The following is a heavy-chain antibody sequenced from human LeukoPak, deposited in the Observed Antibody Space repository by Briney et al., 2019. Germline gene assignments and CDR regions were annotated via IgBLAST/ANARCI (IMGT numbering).Heavy chain of an antibody. CDR3: AKEDYYDSSGYYFDYFDY. V-gene: IGHV3-23*01. D-gene: IGHD3-22*01. J-gene: IGHJ4*02. CDR1: KFTFSFYA. Sequence: GGSLRLSCAASKFTFSFYAMSWVRQAPGKGPEWVSTISGSGANTYYADSVKGRFTISRDNSKNTLYLQMNSLRAEDTAVYYCAKEDYYDSSGYYFDYFDYWGQGTLVTVSS. CDR2: ISGSGANT.